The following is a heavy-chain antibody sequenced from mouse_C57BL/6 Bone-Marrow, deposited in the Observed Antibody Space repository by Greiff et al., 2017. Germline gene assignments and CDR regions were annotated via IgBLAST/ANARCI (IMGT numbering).Heavy chain of an antibody. D-gene: IGHD2-3*01. CDR1: GYSFTDYN. J-gene: IGHJ3*01. CDR2: INPNYGTT. Sequence: VQLKESGPELVKPGASVKISCKASGYSFTDYNMNWVKQSNGKSLEWIGVINPNYGTTSYNQKFKGKATLTVDQSSSTAYMQLNSLTSEDSAVYYCAKIYDGYLAWFAYWGQGTLVTVSA. V-gene: IGHV1-39*01. CDR3: AKIYDGYLAWFAY.